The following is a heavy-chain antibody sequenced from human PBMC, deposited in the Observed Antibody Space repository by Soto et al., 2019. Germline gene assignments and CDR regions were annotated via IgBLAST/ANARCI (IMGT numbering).Heavy chain of an antibody. D-gene: IGHD6-13*01. J-gene: IGHJ4*02. CDR3: AKETSSWLDY. V-gene: IGHV3-23*01. Sequence: PGGSLRLSCAASGFTFSNYAMSWVRQAPGKGLEWVSAISDSAVSTYYADSVKGRFTISRDNSKNTLYLQMNSLRAEDTAVYYCAKETSSWLDYWGRGTLVTVSS. CDR1: GFTFSNYA. CDR2: ISDSAVST.